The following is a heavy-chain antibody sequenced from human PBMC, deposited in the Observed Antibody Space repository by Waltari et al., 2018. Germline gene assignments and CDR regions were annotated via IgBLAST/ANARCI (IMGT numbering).Heavy chain of an antibody. CDR3: ARGYRKAFDI. V-gene: IGHV3-48*04. CDR2: IYSTGITI. Sequence: EVQLVESGGGLVQPGGSLRLSCAAYGFTFRAFSMKWVRQAPGKGLEWVSYIYSTGITIYSADSVKGRFTISRDNAQNSLYLQMSSLRADDTAVYYCARGYRKAFDIWGQGTMVTVSS. CDR1: GFTFRAFS. J-gene: IGHJ3*02. D-gene: IGHD1-26*01.